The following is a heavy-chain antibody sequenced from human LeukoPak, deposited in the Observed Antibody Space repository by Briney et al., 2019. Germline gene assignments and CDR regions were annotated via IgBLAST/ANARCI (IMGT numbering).Heavy chain of an antibody. Sequence: PGRSLRLSCAASGFTFSNHDMHRVRQGPGKGLEWVAFISYDGGKKDSADSVKGRFTISRDNSKNTLYLQMNSLRAEDTAVYYCAKGSKEVLFTRDHYMDVWGKGTTVTISS. J-gene: IGHJ6*03. D-gene: IGHD3-3*01. CDR1: GFTFSNHD. V-gene: IGHV3-30*18. CDR3: AKGSKEVLFTRDHYMDV. CDR2: ISYDGGKK.